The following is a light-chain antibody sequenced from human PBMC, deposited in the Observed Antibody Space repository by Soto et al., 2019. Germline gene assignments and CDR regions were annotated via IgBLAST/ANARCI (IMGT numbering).Light chain of an antibody. CDR3: QQYSTYTPRT. Sequence: DIQMTQSPSTLSASVGDRVTITCRASQTISSLLAWYQQKPGKAPKLLIYKASSLESGVPSRFSGSGSGTEFTLTISSLQPDDFATYYCQQYSTYTPRTFGQGTKV. J-gene: IGKJ1*01. CDR1: QTISSL. V-gene: IGKV1-5*03. CDR2: KAS.